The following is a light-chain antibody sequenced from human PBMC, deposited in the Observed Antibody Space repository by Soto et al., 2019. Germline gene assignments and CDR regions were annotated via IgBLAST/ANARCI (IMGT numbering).Light chain of an antibody. CDR1: QRINIH. J-gene: IGKJ1*01. CDR3: QQSYSTPTWT. CDR2: AAS. Sequence: DIQMTQSPSSLSASVGDRVTITCRASQRINIHLNWYQQKLGRAPDLLIYAASSLQEGVPSRFSGSGSGTDFTLTISSLQPEDFATYYCQQSYSTPTWTFGQGTKVDIK. V-gene: IGKV1-39*01.